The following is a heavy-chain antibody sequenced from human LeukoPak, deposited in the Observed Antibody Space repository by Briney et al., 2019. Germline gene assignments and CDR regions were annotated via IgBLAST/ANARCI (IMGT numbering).Heavy chain of an antibody. D-gene: IGHD1-26*01. CDR1: GFTVSSNY. J-gene: IGHJ3*02. CDR2: IYSGGST. V-gene: IGHV3-66*01. CDR3: ARGDSGSYYHDAFDI. Sequence: PGGSLRLSCAASGFTVSSNYMSWVRQAPGKGLEWVSVIYSGGSTYYADSVKGRFTISRDNAKNSLYLQMNSLRAEDTAVYYCARGDSGSYYHDAFDIWGQGTMVTVSS.